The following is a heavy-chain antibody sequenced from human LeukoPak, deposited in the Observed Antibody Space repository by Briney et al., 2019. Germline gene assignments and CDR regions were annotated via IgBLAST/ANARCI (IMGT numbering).Heavy chain of an antibody. V-gene: IGHV3-21*05. CDR2: ISSSSSYT. D-gene: IGHD1-26*01. J-gene: IGHJ4*02. CDR3: AREPKSGSYYDY. CDR1: GFTFSRYG. Sequence: GGSLRLSCAASGFTFSRYGMSWVRQAPGKGLEWVSYISSSSSYTDYADSVKGRFTISRDNARNSLYLQMNSLRAEDTAVYYCAREPKSGSYYDYWGQGTLVTVSS.